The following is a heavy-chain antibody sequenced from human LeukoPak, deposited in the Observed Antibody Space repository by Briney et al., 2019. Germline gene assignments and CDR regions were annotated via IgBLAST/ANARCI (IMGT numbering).Heavy chain of an antibody. CDR2: INSDGSST. Sequence: GGSLRLSCAASRFTFSSNWMHWVRQAPGKGLGWVSCINSDGSSTKYADSVKGRFTVSRENAKNTLYLQMNSLRVEDTAVYYCARAFGSLGLDPWGQGTLVTVSS. J-gene: IGHJ5*02. V-gene: IGHV3-74*03. CDR3: ARAFGSLGLDP. CDR1: RFTFSSNW. D-gene: IGHD2-15*01.